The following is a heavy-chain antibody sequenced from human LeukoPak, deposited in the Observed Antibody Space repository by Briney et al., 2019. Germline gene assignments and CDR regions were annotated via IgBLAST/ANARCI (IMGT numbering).Heavy chain of an antibody. CDR2: IRATAGTT. CDR3: AKGVDYCSGGSCPADY. V-gene: IGHV3-23*01. Sequence: PGGSLRLSCAASGFTFSSYAMTWVRQAPGKGLEWVSTIRATAGTTYYEDSVKGRFTISRDNSKNTLFLQMNSLRAEDTAVYYCAKGVDYCSGGSCPADYWGPGTLVTVSS. CDR1: GFTFSSYA. D-gene: IGHD2-15*01. J-gene: IGHJ4*02.